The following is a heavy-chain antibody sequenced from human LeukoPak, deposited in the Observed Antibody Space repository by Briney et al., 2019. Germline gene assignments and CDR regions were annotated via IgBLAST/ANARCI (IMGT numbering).Heavy chain of an antibody. Sequence: GGSLTLSHAASGFPFSVYSINWVRQAPGKGLAWVSYISSSSSTIYYADSVKGRFTISRDNAKNSLYLQMKSLRAEDTAVYYCARSGTRFYYYMDVWGKGTTVTVSS. J-gene: IGHJ6*03. CDR1: GFPFSVYS. CDR3: ARSGTRFYYYMDV. V-gene: IGHV3-48*01. D-gene: IGHD2-15*01. CDR2: ISSSSSTI.